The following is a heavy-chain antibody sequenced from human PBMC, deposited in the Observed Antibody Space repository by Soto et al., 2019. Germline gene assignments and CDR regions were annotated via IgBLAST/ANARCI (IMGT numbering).Heavy chain of an antibody. CDR2: ISNRGKS. J-gene: IGHJ4*02. D-gene: IGHD6-6*01. V-gene: IGHV4-59*01. Sequence: SETLSLTCTVSGASISSYFWSWIRQPPGKGLEWIGHISNRGKSNYNPSLKSRVTISVDTSKNKFSLNLSSVTDADTAMYYCARAESSSSEGFDYWGRGTLVTVSS. CDR1: GASISSYF. CDR3: ARAESSSSEGFDY.